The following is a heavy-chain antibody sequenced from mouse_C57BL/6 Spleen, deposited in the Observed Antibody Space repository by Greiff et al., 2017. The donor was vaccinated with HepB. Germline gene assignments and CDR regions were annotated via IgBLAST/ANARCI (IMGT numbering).Heavy chain of an antibody. V-gene: IGHV1-26*01. Sequence: EVKLQQSGPELVKPGASVKISCKASGYTFTDYYMNWVKQSHGKSLEWIGDINPNNGGTSYNQKFKGKATLTVDKSSSTAYMELRSLTSEDSAVYYCARSLYDGYLPYWGQGTLVTVSA. D-gene: IGHD2-3*01. J-gene: IGHJ3*01. CDR3: ARSLYDGYLPY. CDR2: INPNNGGT. CDR1: GYTFTDYY.